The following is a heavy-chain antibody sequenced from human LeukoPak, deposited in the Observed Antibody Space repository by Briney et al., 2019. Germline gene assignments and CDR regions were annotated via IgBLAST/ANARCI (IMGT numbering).Heavy chain of an antibody. Sequence: SETLSLTCTVSGGSISSGDYYWSWIRQPPGKGLEWIGYIYYSGSTYYNPSLKSRVTISVDTSKNQFSLKLSSVTAADTAVYYCAREDDFWSGPAYWGQGTLVTVSS. J-gene: IGHJ4*02. CDR1: GGSISSGDYY. D-gene: IGHD3-3*01. CDR2: IYYSGST. V-gene: IGHV4-30-4*08. CDR3: AREDDFWSGPAY.